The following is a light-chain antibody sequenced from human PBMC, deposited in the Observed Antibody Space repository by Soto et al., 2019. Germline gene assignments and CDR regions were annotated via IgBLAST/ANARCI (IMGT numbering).Light chain of an antibody. Sequence: QSVLTQPASVSGSPGQSIAISCTGTSSDIGRYTYVSWYQRHPGKAPKLIIYDVSNRPSGVSDRFSGSKSGNTASLTISGLQAEDEADYYCTSYTSSSTLVFGGGTKLTVL. CDR3: TSYTSSSTLV. V-gene: IGLV2-14*01. CDR1: SSDIGRYTY. J-gene: IGLJ2*01. CDR2: DVS.